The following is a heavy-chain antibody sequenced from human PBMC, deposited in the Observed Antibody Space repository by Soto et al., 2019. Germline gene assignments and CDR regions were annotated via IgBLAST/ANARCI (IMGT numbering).Heavy chain of an antibody. CDR1: GYSFTDYW. CDR2: IYPGDSDA. CDR3: ARQADYNILTGYFYYFDY. D-gene: IGHD3-9*01. J-gene: IGHJ4*02. V-gene: IGHV5-51*01. Sequence: LGESLKISCKSSGYSFTDYWIGWVRQMPGKGLEGMGIIYPGDSDARYSPSFQGQVTISVDTSINTAFLRWNSLTASDTAMYYCARQADYNILTGYFYYFDYWGQGSLVTVSS.